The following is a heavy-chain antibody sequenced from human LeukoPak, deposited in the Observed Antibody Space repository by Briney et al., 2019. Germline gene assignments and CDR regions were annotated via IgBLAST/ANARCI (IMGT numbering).Heavy chain of an antibody. J-gene: IGHJ4*02. CDR1: GFTFGSYG. Sequence: GGSLRLSCAASGFTFGSYGMHWVRQAPGKGLEWVAFISYDGSEKNYADSVKGRFTISRDNFKNRVSLQMNSLNAEDTAVYYYARDADAYGRLDYWGQGTLVTVSS. D-gene: IGHD3-10*01. CDR3: ARDADAYGRLDY. CDR2: ISYDGSEK. V-gene: IGHV3-30*19.